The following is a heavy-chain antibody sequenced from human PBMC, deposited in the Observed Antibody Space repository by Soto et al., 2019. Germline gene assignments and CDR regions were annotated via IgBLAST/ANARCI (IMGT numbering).Heavy chain of an antibody. D-gene: IGHD2-8*01. J-gene: IGHJ6*02. CDR1: GYTFTSYY. CDR2: MNPNSGNT. CDR3: ARGGVPVGDYYYYYGMDV. Sequence: ASVKVSCKASGYTFTSYYINWVRQATGQGLEWMGWMNPNSGNTGYAQKFQGRVTMTRNTSISTAYMELSSLRSEDTAVYYCARGGVPVGDYYYYYGMDVWGQGTTVTVSS. V-gene: IGHV1-8*01.